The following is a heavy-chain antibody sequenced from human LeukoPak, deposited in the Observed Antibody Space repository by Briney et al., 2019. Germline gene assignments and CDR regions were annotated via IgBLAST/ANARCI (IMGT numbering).Heavy chain of an antibody. Sequence: ASVKVSCKASGYTFTSYAMNWVRQAPGQGLEWMGWINTNTGNPTYAQGFTGRFVFSLDTSVSTAYLQISSLKAEDTAVYYCARDPLWFGEISMDVWGKGTTVTVSS. CDR2: INTNTGNP. J-gene: IGHJ6*03. V-gene: IGHV7-4-1*02. CDR1: GYTFTSYA. D-gene: IGHD3-10*01. CDR3: ARDPLWFGEISMDV.